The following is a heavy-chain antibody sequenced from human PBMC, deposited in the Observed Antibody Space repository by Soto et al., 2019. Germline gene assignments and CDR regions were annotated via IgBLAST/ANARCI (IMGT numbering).Heavy chain of an antibody. CDR3: ARGGYGPNYDFWRVPVGGFDY. Sequence: SQTLSLTCAISGDSVSSNSAAWNWIRQSPSRGLEWLGRTYYRSKWYNDYAVSVKSRITINPETSKNQFSLQLNSVTPEDTAVYYCARGGYGPNYDFWRVPVGGFDYWGQGTLVTVSS. CDR1: GDSVSSNSAA. V-gene: IGHV6-1*01. D-gene: IGHD3-3*01. CDR2: TYYRSKWYN. J-gene: IGHJ4*02.